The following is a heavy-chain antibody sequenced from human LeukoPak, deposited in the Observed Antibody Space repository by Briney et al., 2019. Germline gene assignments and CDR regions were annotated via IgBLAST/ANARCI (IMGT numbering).Heavy chain of an antibody. CDR1: GGHISSYY. D-gene: IGHD3-10*01. Sequence: PSETLSLTCNVSGGHISSYYWTWIRQPPGKGLDWIGYIYYSRSTNYNPSLKSRVAISVDTSKNQFSLKLSSVTAADTAVYYCTSGSGSYADSWGPGTLVTVSS. V-gene: IGHV4-59*01. CDR3: TSGSGSYADS. CDR2: IYYSRST. J-gene: IGHJ4*02.